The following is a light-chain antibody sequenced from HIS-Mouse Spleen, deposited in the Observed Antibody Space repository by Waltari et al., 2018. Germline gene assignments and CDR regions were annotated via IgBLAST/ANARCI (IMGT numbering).Light chain of an antibody. Sequence: QSALTQPASVSGSPGQSITISCPGTRSDVGSYNLVSWYQQHPGKAPKLMIYEGSKRPSGVSNRFSGSKSGNTASLTISGLQAEDEADYYCCSYAGSSTFGVFGGGTKLTVL. CDR3: CSYAGSSTFGV. V-gene: IGLV2-23*03. CDR2: EGS. J-gene: IGLJ3*02. CDR1: RSDVGSYNL.